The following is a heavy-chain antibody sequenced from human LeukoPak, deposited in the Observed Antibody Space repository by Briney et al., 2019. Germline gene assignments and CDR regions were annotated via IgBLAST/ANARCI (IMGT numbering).Heavy chain of an antibody. Sequence: PSETLSLTCTVSGGSISSYYWSWIRQPPGKGLEWIGCIYYSGSTNYNPSLKSRVTISVDTSKNQFSLNLSSMTAADTAVYYCARRGAGLNWFDPWGQGTLVTVSS. V-gene: IGHV4-59*08. CDR2: IYYSGST. CDR3: ARRGAGLNWFDP. CDR1: GGSISSYY. D-gene: IGHD3-16*01. J-gene: IGHJ5*02.